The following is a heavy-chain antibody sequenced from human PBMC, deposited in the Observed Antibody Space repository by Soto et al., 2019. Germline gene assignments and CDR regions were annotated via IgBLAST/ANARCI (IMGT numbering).Heavy chain of an antibody. V-gene: IGHV4-39*01. CDR3: AGFVVPASRNSDFDY. J-gene: IGHJ4*02. CDR2: IYYSGST. CDR1: GISVSTSDHY. Sequence: SETLSLTCTVSGISVSTSDHYWGWVRQPPGKGLDWIGNIYYSGSTFYNPSLRSRVTLSVDTSKNQFSLRLNSVTAAGTAVYFCAGFVVPASRNSDFDYWGQGTLVTVSS. D-gene: IGHD2-15*01.